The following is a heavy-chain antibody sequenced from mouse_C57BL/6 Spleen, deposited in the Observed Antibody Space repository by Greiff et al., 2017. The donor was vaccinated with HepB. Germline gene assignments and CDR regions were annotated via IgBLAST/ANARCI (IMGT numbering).Heavy chain of an antibody. CDR1: GYTFTDYY. D-gene: IGHD1-1*01. CDR3: AREEHYYGTVDY. CDR2: INPYNGGT. Sequence: EVKLVESGPVLVKPGASVKMSCKASGYTFTDYYMNWVKQSHGKSLEWIGVINPYNGGTSYNQKFKGKATLTVDKSSSTAYMELNSLTSEDSAVYYCAREEHYYGTVDYWGQGTTLTVSS. V-gene: IGHV1-19*01. J-gene: IGHJ2*01.